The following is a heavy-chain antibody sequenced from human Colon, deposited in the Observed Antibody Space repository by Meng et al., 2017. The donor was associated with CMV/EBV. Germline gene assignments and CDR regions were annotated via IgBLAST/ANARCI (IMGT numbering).Heavy chain of an antibody. J-gene: IGHJ4*02. Sequence: GGSLRLSCEGSGFPFNSHSMNWVRQAPGKGLEWISYISSSGKDEYYADSVKGRFTISRDNAKNSVSLQMNALKVEDTAVYFCMRDLPPISLIPAAQDYWGQGTLVTVSS. V-gene: IGHV3-21*06. CDR2: ISSSGKDE. CDR1: GFPFNSHS. D-gene: IGHD2-2*01. CDR3: MRDLPPISLIPAAQDY.